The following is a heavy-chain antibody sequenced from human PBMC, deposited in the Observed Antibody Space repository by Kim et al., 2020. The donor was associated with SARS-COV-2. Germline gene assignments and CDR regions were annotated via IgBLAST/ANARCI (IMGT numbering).Heavy chain of an antibody. V-gene: IGHV4-59*08. CDR1: GGSISSYY. J-gene: IGHJ3*02. CDR2: IYYSGST. CDR3: ARTFGDLWFGDDAFDI. D-gene: IGHD3-10*01. Sequence: SETLSLTCTVSGGSISSYYWSWIRQPPGKGLEWIGYIYYSGSTNYNPSLKSRVTISVDTSKNQFSLKLSSVTAADTAVYYCARTFGDLWFGDDAFDIWG.